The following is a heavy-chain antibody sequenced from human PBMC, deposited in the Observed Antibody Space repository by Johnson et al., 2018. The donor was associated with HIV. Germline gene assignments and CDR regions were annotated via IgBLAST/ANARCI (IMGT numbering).Heavy chain of an antibody. CDR3: ARDSTAGPDKGLDYVGAFDI. CDR2: IWFDGSNE. V-gene: IGHV3-33*01. D-gene: IGHD4-17*01. CDR1: GFTFSKFG. Sequence: QVQLVESGGGVVQTGMSLRLSCAASGFTFSKFGMHWVRQAPGKGLEWVAVIWFDGSNEYYADSVKGRFTISRHNSTNTLYLQMNSLRAEDTAVYYCARDSTAGPDKGLDYVGAFDIWGQGTMVTVSS. J-gene: IGHJ3*02.